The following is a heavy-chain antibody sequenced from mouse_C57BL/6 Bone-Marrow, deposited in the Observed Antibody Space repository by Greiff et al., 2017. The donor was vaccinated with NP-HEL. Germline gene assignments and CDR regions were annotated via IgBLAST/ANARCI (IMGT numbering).Heavy chain of an antibody. CDR1: GYTFTSYW. Sequence: VQLQQPGAELVKPGASVKLSCKASGYTFTSYWMHWVKQRPGQGLAWIGMIHPNRGSTNYNEKLKSKATLTVDKSSSTAYMQLSSLTSEDSAVYYCARNYSNYVPFAYWGQGTLVTVSA. CDR3: ARNYSNYVPFAY. V-gene: IGHV1-64*01. D-gene: IGHD2-5*01. CDR2: IHPNRGST. J-gene: IGHJ3*01.